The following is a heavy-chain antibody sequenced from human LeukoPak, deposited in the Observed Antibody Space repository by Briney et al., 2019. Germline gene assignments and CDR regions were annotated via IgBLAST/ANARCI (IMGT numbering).Heavy chain of an antibody. V-gene: IGHV5-51*01. CDR3: ARGTDYGGNPGYFDY. CDR2: IYPGDSDT. D-gene: IGHD4-23*01. Sequence: GESLTISCKASGYSFSTYWIGWVRQMPGKGLEWMGIIYPGDSDTRYSPSFQGQVTISADKSISTAYLQWSSLKASDTAMYYCARGTDYGGNPGYFDYWGQGTLVTVSS. CDR1: GYSFSTYW. J-gene: IGHJ4*02.